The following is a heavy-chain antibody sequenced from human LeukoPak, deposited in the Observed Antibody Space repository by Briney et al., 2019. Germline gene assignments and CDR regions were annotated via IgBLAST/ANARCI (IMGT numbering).Heavy chain of an antibody. CDR1: GGSISSADYY. CDR3: ARENSGSYSWFDP. Sequence: SQTLSLTCTVSGGSISSADYYCSWIRQPPGKGLEWIGYIYYTGTTYYNPSLKSRITISVDTSKNQFSLKLSSVTAADTAVYYCARENSGSYSWFDPWGQGTLVTVSS. CDR2: IYYTGTT. J-gene: IGHJ5*02. V-gene: IGHV4-30-4*08. D-gene: IGHD3-10*01.